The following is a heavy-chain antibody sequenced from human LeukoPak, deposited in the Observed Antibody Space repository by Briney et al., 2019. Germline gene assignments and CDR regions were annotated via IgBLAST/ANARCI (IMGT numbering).Heavy chain of an antibody. Sequence: GGFLRLSCAASGFTFTHYGMSWVRQAPGKGLEWVANIKQDGSEKYYVDSVKGRFTISRDNAKNSLYLQMNSLRAEDTAVYYCARINYYDSSGYYYDDAFDIWGQGTMVTVSS. CDR1: GFTFTHYG. CDR3: ARINYYDSSGYYYDDAFDI. CDR2: IKQDGSEK. V-gene: IGHV3-7*01. D-gene: IGHD3-22*01. J-gene: IGHJ3*02.